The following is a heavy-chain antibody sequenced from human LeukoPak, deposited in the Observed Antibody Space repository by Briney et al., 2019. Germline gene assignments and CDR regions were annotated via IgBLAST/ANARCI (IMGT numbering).Heavy chain of an antibody. Sequence: GGTLRLSCAASGITFSSYGMSWVRQAPGKGLEWVSSISSTGGTTYYADSVKGRFTISRDNSKNTLYLQMNSLRAEDTAVYYCAKTRLRIAVAGTLDYWGQGTLVTVSS. D-gene: IGHD6-19*01. CDR2: ISSTGGTT. CDR1: GITFSSYG. J-gene: IGHJ4*02. V-gene: IGHV3-23*01. CDR3: AKTRLRIAVAGTLDY.